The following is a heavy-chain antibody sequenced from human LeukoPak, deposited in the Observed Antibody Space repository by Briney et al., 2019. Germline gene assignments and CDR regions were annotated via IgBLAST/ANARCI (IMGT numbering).Heavy chain of an antibody. V-gene: IGHV3-21*01. J-gene: IGHJ4*02. CDR3: ARAHPDFDWLLEAFDY. CDR1: GFTFNSYS. Sequence: GGSLRLSCAASGFTFNSYSMNWVRQTPGKGLEWVSSISSSSGYINYADSVKGRFTVSRDNAKNSLYLQMNSLRAEDTAVYYCARAHPDFDWLLEAFDYWGQGTLVTVSS. D-gene: IGHD3-9*01. CDR2: ISSSSGYI.